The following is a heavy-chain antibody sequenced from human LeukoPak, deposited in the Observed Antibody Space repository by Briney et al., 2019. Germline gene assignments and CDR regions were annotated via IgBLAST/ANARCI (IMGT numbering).Heavy chain of an antibody. CDR2: MYLSGTT. Sequence: TSETLSLTCTVSGDSINSLDLWSWVSQPPGKGLEWIGEMYLSGTTHSNPSVKSRVTISIDKSKNQFFLNLSSVTAADTAVYYCAGLVGRYSSGLYYYYFDYWGQGTLVTVSS. D-gene: IGHD3-22*01. J-gene: IGHJ4*02. CDR3: AGLVGRYSSGLYYYYFDY. CDR1: GDSINSLDL. V-gene: IGHV4-4*02.